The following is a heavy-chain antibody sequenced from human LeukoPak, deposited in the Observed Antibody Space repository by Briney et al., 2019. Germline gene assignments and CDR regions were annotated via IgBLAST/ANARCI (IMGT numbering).Heavy chain of an antibody. Sequence: SETLSLTCDVSGYAISSGYHWGWIRRPPGKGLEWIGSIYRSGVTYYNPSLKSRVTLSVDTSKNQFSLRLSSVTAADTAVYYCARVDWTLDYWGQGTLATVSS. CDR3: ARVDWTLDY. D-gene: IGHD1-1*01. CDR1: GYAISSGYH. V-gene: IGHV4-38-2*01. CDR2: IYRSGVT. J-gene: IGHJ4*02.